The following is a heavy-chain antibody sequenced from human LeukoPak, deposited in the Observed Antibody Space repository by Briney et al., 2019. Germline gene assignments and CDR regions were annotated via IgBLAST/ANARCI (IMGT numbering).Heavy chain of an antibody. V-gene: IGHV3-23*01. D-gene: IGHD3-22*01. J-gene: IGHJ3*02. Sequence: GGSLRLSCAASGFTFRSYAMSWVRQAPGKGLEWVSTISNSGGGTFYADSVRGRFTISRDNSKNTLYLQMNSLRAEDTAVYYCARELDSSGRTDAFDIWGQGTMVTVSS. CDR2: ISNSGGGT. CDR1: GFTFRSYA. CDR3: ARELDSSGRTDAFDI.